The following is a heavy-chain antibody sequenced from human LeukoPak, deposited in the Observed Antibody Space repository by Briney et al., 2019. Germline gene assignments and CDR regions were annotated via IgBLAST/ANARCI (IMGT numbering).Heavy chain of an antibody. V-gene: IGHV4-59*08. Sequence: SETLSLTCTVYGGSISSYYWSWIRQPPGKGLEWIGYIYHSGSTNYNPSLKSRVTISVDTSKNQFSLKLRSVTAADTAVYYCARRSPSGFFDFWDQGALVTVSS. CDR1: GGSISSYY. D-gene: IGHD6-19*01. CDR3: ARRSPSGFFDF. J-gene: IGHJ4*02. CDR2: IYHSGST.